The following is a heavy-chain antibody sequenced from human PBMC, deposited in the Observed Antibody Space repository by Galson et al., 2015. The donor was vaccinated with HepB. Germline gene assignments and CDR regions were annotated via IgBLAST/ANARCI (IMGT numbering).Heavy chain of an antibody. J-gene: IGHJ4*02. CDR3: AKKGGVLRDDTRRPTDIHTNGIDY. D-gene: IGHD2-2*02. Sequence: SLRLSCATSGFIFSDYALSWVRQAPGKGLEWVSAISGSGGTTYYADSVKGRFSISREKSKNTLYLQMNSLRAEDTAVYYCAKKGGVLRDDTRRPTDIHTNGIDYWGQGTVVTVSS. CDR2: ISGSGGTT. CDR1: GFIFSDYA. V-gene: IGHV3-23*01.